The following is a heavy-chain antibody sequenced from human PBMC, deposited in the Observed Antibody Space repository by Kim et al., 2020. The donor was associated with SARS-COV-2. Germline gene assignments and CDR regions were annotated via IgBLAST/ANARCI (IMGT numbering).Heavy chain of an antibody. Sequence: SVKVSCKASGGTFSSYAISWVRQAPGQGLEWMGGIIPIFGTANYAQKFQGRVTITADESTSTAYMELSSLGSEDTAVYYCARDFSSSRSAAAGYYFDYWGQGTLVTVSS. V-gene: IGHV1-69*13. CDR3: ARDFSSSRSAAAGYYFDY. D-gene: IGHD6-13*01. J-gene: IGHJ4*02. CDR2: IIPIFGTA. CDR1: GGTFSSYA.